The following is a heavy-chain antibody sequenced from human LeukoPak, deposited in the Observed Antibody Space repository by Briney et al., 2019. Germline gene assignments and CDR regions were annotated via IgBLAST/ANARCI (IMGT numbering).Heavy chain of an antibody. J-gene: IGHJ3*02. CDR1: GYTFTGYY. CDR3: AREAYYDSSGSPLDAFDI. D-gene: IGHD3-22*01. CDR2: INPNSGGT. V-gene: IGHV1-2*02. Sequence: ASVKVSCKASGYTFTGYYMHWVRQAPGQGLEWMGWINPNSGGTNYAQKFQGRVTMTRDTSISTAYMELSRLRSDDTAVYYCAREAYYDSSGSPLDAFDIWGQGTMVTVSS.